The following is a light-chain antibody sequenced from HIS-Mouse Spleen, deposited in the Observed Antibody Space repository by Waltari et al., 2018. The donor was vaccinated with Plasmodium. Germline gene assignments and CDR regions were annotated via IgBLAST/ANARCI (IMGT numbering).Light chain of an antibody. Sequence: SYELTQPPSVSVSPGQTARITCTGDALPTKYAYCYQQKAGQAPVLVIYEASKRPSGIPERFSGSSSGTMATLTISGAQVEDEADYYCYSTDSSGNHRVFGGGTKLTVL. V-gene: IGLV3-10*01. J-gene: IGLJ3*02. CDR2: EAS. CDR1: ALPTKY. CDR3: YSTDSSGNHRV.